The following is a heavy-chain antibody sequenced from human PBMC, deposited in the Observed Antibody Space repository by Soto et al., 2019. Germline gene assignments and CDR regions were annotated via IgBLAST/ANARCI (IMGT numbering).Heavy chain of an antibody. J-gene: IGHJ3*02. D-gene: IGHD1-26*01. V-gene: IGHV2-70*04. Sequence: SVLTLVNPTATLTLSCTFSGFSVSTSEVRGRWIRQPPGKALEWLARIDWDDDKFYSPSLKSRLTITKDTSKNQVVLTMTNMDPVDTATYYCAHSTSPGAFAIWGQGTIVLVS. CDR3: AHSTSPGAFAI. CDR2: IDWDDDK. CDR1: GFSVSTSEVR.